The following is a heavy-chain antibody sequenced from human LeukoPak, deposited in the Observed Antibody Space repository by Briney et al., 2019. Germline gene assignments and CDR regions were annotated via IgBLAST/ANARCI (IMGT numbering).Heavy chain of an antibody. CDR1: GFTFDDYA. CDR3: AIPDLTMTG. D-gene: IGHD2-2*01. V-gene: IGHV3-9*01. J-gene: IGHJ4*02. CDR2: ISWNSGSI. Sequence: GGSLRLSCAASGFTFDDYAMHWVRQAPGKGLEWVSGISWNSGSIGYADSVKGRFTISRDNAKNSPYLQMNSLRAEDTALYYCAIPDLTMTGWGQGTLVTVST.